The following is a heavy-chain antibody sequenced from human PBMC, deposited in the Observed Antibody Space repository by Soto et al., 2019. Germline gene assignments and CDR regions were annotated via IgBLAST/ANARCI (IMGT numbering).Heavy chain of an antibody. V-gene: IGHV3-23*01. CDR2: VSASGLNT. J-gene: IGHJ4*02. Sequence: EVQLLESGGKLVQPGGSLTLSCAASGFTFSTYAMAWVRQAPGKGLEWVSGVSASGLNTDYADPVKGRFYISRDNSKNTVSLHMNSLRAEDTALYYWAKDRPRRASRYFDYWGQGTPVTVSS. CDR3: AKDRPRRASRYFDY. CDR1: GFTFSTYA.